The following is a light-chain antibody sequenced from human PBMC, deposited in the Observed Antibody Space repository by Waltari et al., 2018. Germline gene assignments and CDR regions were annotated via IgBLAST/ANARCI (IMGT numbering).Light chain of an antibody. Sequence: QTVVTQEPSLTVSPGGTVTLTCASSNGAVTSGFYTSSFQQKPGQPPRALIYSTTNKPSWTPARFSGSLLGGKAALTLSGVQVEDEAEYYCLLYYGGAQVFGGGTKLTVL. CDR2: STT. CDR1: NGAVTSGFY. V-gene: IGLV7-43*01. CDR3: LLYYGGAQV. J-gene: IGLJ3*02.